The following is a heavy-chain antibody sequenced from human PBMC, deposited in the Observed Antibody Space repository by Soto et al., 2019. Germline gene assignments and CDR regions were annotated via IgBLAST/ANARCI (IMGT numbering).Heavy chain of an antibody. CDR1: GGSISSYY. CDR2: IYYSGST. V-gene: IGHV4-59*08. J-gene: IGHJ2*01. CDR3: ARFTWYVDL. Sequence: QVQLQESGPGLVKPSETLSLTCTVSGGSISSYYWSWIRQPPGKGLEWIGYIYYSGSTTYNPSLKXRXTXXVDTSKNQSSLQLSSVTAADTAVYYCARFTWYVDLWGRGTLVTVSS.